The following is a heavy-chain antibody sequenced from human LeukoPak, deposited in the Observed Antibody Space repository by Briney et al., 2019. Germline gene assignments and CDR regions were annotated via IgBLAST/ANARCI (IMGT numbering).Heavy chain of an antibody. CDR1: GAPISSSSYY. D-gene: IGHD6-19*01. J-gene: IGHJ4*02. CDR2: SYYSGST. CDR3: ARLAAGSGSFDY. Sequence: SETLSLTCTVSGAPISSSSYYWGWHRQPPGKGLEWLGTSYYSGSTYYNASLKSRVTISMDTSKNQFSLKLSSVTAADTAVYYCARLAAGSGSFDYWGQGTLVIVFS. V-gene: IGHV4-39*01.